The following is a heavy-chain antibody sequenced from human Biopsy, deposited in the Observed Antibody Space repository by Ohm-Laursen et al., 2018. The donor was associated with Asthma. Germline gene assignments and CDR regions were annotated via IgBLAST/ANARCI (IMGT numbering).Heavy chain of an antibody. J-gene: IGHJ4*02. D-gene: IGHD1-7*01. Sequence: GEFLKISCKASGYTFSDSWIGWVRQMPGKGLGWMGIIFAANSETKYSPSFQGQVTISADMSISTAFLQWSSLKASDTAIYYCARFIDGTFFVDYWGQGTLVTVSS. CDR1: GYTFSDSW. V-gene: IGHV5-51*01. CDR3: ARFIDGTFFVDY. CDR2: IFAANSET.